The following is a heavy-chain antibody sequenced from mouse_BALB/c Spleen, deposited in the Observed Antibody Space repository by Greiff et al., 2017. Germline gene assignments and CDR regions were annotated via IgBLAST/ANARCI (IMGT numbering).Heavy chain of an antibody. V-gene: IGHV1-7*01. CDR1: GYTFTSYW. CDR2: INPSSGYT. CDR3: ARRKTATYAMDY. J-gene: IGHJ4*01. Sequence: VQLQQSGAELAKPGASVKMSCKASGYTFTSYWMHWVKQRPGQGLEWIGYINPSSGYTNYNQKFKDKATLTADKSSSTAYMQLSSLTSEDSAVYYCARRKTATYAMDYWGQGTSVTVSS. D-gene: IGHD3-2*01.